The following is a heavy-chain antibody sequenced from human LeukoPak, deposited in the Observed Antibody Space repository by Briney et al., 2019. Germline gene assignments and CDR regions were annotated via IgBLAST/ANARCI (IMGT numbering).Heavy chain of an antibody. CDR1: GGSISSGGYY. CDR3: ARGLPLYDDFWSGYSKVGYFDY. D-gene: IGHD3-3*01. V-gene: IGHV4-31*03. CDR2: IYYSGST. Sequence: SETLSLTCTVSGGSISSGGYYWSWIRQHPGKGLEWIGYIYYSGSTYCNPSLKSRVTISVDTSKNQFSLKLSSVTAADTAVYYCARGLPLYDDFWSGYSKVGYFDYWGQGTLVTVSS. J-gene: IGHJ4*02.